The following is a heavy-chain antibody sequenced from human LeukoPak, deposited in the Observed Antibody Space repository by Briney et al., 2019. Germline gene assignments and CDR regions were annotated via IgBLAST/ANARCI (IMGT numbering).Heavy chain of an antibody. CDR3: ARELSGIGRYYYYYYMDV. D-gene: IGHD6-19*01. V-gene: IGHV3-7*01. CDR1: GFTFSSYW. CDR2: IKQDGSEK. J-gene: IGHJ6*03. Sequence: GGSLRLSCAASGFTFSSYWMSWVRQAPGKGLEWVANIKQDGSEKYYVDSVKGRFTISRDNAKTSLYLQMNSLRAEDTAVYYCARELSGIGRYYYYYYMDVWGKGTTVTVSS.